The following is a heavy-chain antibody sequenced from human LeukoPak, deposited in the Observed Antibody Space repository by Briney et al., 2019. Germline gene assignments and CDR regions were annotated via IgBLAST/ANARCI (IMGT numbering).Heavy chain of an antibody. J-gene: IGHJ6*03. Sequence: SQTLSLTCTVSGGSTSSGDYYWSWIRQPPGKGLEWIGYIYYSGSTYYNPSLKSRVTISVDTSKNQFSLKLSSVTAADTAVYYCARGETTVTDMDVWGKGTTVTVSS. CDR3: ARGETTVTDMDV. V-gene: IGHV4-30-4*08. D-gene: IGHD4-11*01. CDR2: IYYSGST. CDR1: GGSTSSGDYY.